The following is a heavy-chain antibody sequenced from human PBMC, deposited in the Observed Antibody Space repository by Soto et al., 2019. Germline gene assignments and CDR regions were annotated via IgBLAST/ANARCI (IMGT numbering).Heavy chain of an antibody. J-gene: IGHJ4*02. V-gene: IGHV3-30*03. Sequence: GGSLRLSCAASGFTFSRYGMHWVRQAPGKGLEWVAVISYDGSNKYYADSVKGRFTISRDNSTSTAYMELRSLRSDDTAVYYCARVSNYGDYLDYWGQGTLVSVSS. CDR1: GFTFSRYG. D-gene: IGHD4-17*01. CDR3: ARVSNYGDYLDY. CDR2: ISYDGSNK.